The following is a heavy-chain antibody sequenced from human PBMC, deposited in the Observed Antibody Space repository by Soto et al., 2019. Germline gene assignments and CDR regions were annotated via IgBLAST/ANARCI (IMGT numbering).Heavy chain of an antibody. Sequence: GGSLSLSCAASGFTVSSNYMSWVRQAPGKGLEWVSVIYSGGSTYYADSVKGRFTISRDNSKNTLYLQMNSLRAEDTAVYYCARDRGSYYYYYGMDVWGQGTTVTVSS. J-gene: IGHJ6*02. CDR2: IYSGGST. V-gene: IGHV3-53*01. CDR3: ARDRGSYYYYYGMDV. CDR1: GFTVSSNY. D-gene: IGHD1-26*01.